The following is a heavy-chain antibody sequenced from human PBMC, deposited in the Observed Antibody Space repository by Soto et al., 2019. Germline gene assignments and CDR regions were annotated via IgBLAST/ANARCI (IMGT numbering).Heavy chain of an antibody. D-gene: IGHD3-16*01. J-gene: IGHJ5*02. CDR2: MNPNSGNT. CDR3: AIVCEVAAGGMDSFDP. CDR1: GYTFTSYD. Sequence: VSMQVSCTASGYTFTSYDIHWVRQATGQGLEWMGWMNPNSGNTGYAQKFQGRVTMTRNTSISTAYMELSSLRSEDTAVYYCAIVCEVAAGGMDSFDPWG. V-gene: IGHV1-8*01.